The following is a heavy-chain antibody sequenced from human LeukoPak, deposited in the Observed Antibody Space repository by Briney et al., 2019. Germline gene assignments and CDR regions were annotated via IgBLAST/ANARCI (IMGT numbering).Heavy chain of an antibody. D-gene: IGHD3-3*01. J-gene: IGHJ4*02. Sequence: ASVKVSCKASGYTFTGYYMHWVRQAPGQGLEWMGWINPNSGGTNYAQKFQGRVTMTRDTSISTAYMELRSLRSDDTAVYYCARFDLDATDNIDYWGQGTLVTVSS. CDR2: INPNSGGT. V-gene: IGHV1-2*02. CDR1: GYTFTGYY. CDR3: ARFDLDATDNIDY.